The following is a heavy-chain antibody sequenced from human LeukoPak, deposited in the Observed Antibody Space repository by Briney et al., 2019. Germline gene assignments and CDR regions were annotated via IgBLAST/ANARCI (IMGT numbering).Heavy chain of an antibody. Sequence: GGSLGLSCAASGFTFSSYAMSWVRQAPGKGLEWVSVIYSGGSTYYADSVKGRFTISRDNSKNTLYLQMNSLRAEDTAVYYCARMLGGVIDKGGDYWGQGTLVTVSS. CDR2: IYSGGST. J-gene: IGHJ4*02. CDR1: GFTFSSYA. V-gene: IGHV3-53*01. CDR3: ARMLGGVIDKGGDY. D-gene: IGHD3-16*02.